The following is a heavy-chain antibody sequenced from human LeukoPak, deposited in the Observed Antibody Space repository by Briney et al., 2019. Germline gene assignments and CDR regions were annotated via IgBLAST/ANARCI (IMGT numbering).Heavy chain of an antibody. CDR1: GFIFSPYT. D-gene: IGHD4-23*01. J-gene: IGHJ4*02. CDR3: ARGSIDSQAVAFDC. V-gene: IGHV3-30*04. CDR2: ISYDGTDK. Sequence: GGSLRLSCAASGFIFSPYTMHWVRQAPGKGLEWVALISYDGTDKYYADSVKGRFTISRDNSKNTLYLQTNSLRTEDTAVYYCARGSIDSQAVAFDCWGQGTLVTVSS.